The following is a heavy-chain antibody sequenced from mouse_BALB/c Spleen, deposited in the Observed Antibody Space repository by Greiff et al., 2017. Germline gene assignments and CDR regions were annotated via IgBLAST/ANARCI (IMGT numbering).Heavy chain of an antibody. V-gene: IGHV1-55*01. CDR3: ARPYGNYPLYYAMDY. CDR2: IYAGTGGT. D-gene: IGHD2-10*02. Sequence: QVQLQQSGAELVKPGASVKLSCKTSGFTFSSSSISWLKQKPGQSLEWIAWIYAGTGGTSYNQKFTGKAQLTVDTSSSTAYMQFSSLTTEDSAIYYCARPYGNYPLYYAMDYWGQGTSVTVSS. J-gene: IGHJ4*01. CDR1: GFTFSSSS.